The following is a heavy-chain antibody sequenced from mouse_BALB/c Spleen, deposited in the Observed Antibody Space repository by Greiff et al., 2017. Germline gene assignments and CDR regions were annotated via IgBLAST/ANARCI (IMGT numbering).Heavy chain of an antibody. CDR2: IRSKSNNYAT. CDR1: GFTFNTYA. CDR3: VRWYDGYLYYAMDY. J-gene: IGHJ4*01. Sequence: EVKLVESGGGLVQPKGSLKLSCAASGFTFNTYAMNWVRQAPGKGLEWVARIRSKSNNYATYYADSVKDRFTISRDDSQSMLYLQMNNLKTEDTAMYYCVRWYDGYLYYAMDYWGQGTSVTVSS. D-gene: IGHD2-3*01. V-gene: IGHV10-1*02.